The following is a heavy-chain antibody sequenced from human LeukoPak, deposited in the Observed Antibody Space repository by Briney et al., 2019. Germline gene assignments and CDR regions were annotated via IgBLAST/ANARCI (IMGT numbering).Heavy chain of an antibody. CDR1: GGTFSSYA. D-gene: IGHD3-22*01. Sequence: SVKVSCKASGGTFSSYAISWVRQAPGQGLEWMGGIIPIFGTANYTQKFQGRVTITADESTSTAYMELSSLRSEDTAVYYCARDGVDYYDSSGYCGYWGQGTLVTVSS. J-gene: IGHJ4*02. CDR3: ARDGVDYYDSSGYCGY. V-gene: IGHV1-69*13. CDR2: IIPIFGTA.